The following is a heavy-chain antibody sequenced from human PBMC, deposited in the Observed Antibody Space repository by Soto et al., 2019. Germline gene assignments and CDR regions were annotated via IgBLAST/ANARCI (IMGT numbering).Heavy chain of an antibody. J-gene: IGHJ4*02. D-gene: IGHD6-19*01. CDR2: IYHSGST. Sequence: QLQLQESGSGLVKPSQTLSLTCAVSGGSISSGGSSWSWIRQPPGKGLEWIGYIYHSGSTYYNPPLKSPVTISVGRAKNQFSLKLSSVTAADTAVYYCARAGDSSGPVALGYWGQGTLVTVSS. V-gene: IGHV4-30-2*01. CDR1: GGSISSGGSS. CDR3: ARAGDSSGPVALGY.